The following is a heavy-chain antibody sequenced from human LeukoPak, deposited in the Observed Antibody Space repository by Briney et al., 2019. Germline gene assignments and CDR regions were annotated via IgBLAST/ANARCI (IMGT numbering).Heavy chain of an antibody. CDR1: GFTFSEYY. CDR2: IRSSSSYT. D-gene: IGHD3-10*01. Sequence: PGGSLRLSCAASGFTFSEYYMSWIRQAPGKGLEWVSYIRSSSSYTNYADSVKGRFTISRDNSKNTLYLQMNSLRVEDTAVYYCAKRSKNYFEYWGQGTLVTVSS. V-gene: IGHV3-11*06. J-gene: IGHJ4*02. CDR3: AKRSKNYFEY.